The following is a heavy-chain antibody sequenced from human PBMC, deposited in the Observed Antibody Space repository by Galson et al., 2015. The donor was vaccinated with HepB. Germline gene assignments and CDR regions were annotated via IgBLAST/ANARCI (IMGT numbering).Heavy chain of an antibody. CDR1: GYTFTGYY. CDR3: ALGGEKPHPHYYYGMDV. Sequence: SVKVSCKASGYTFTGYYMHWVRQAPGQGLEWMGWINPNSGGTNYAQKFQGWVTMTRDTSISTAYMELSRLRSDDTAVYYCALGGEKPHPHYYYGMDVWGQGTTVTVSS. D-gene: IGHD3-10*01. J-gene: IGHJ6*02. V-gene: IGHV1-2*04. CDR2: INPNSGGT.